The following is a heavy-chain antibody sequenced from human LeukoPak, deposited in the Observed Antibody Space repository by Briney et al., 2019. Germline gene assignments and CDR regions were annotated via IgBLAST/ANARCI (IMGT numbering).Heavy chain of an antibody. CDR3: ARQLAAAGTDGLDY. D-gene: IGHD6-13*01. J-gene: IGHJ4*02. CDR1: GGSISSYY. CDR2: IYISGST. Sequence: SETLSLTCTVSGGSISSYYWSWIRQPAGKGREWVGRIYISGSTNYNPSLKSRVTMSVDTSKNQFSLKVSSVTAADTAVYYCARQLAAAGTDGLDYWGQGTLVTVSS. V-gene: IGHV4-4*07.